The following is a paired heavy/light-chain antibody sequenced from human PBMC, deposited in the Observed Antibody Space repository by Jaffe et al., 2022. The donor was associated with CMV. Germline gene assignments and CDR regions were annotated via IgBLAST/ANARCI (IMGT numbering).Light chain of an antibody. CDR1: QSIASS. CDR2: GAS. V-gene: IGKV1-39*01. J-gene: IGKJ4*01. CDR3: QQSYSMPLT. Sequence: DIQMTQSPSSLSASVGDRVTLTCRASQSIASSLNWYQQKPGKAPELLIYGASSLQGGVPSRFSGSGSGTDFTLTISSLQPEEFATYYCQQSYSMPLTFGGGTKVEFK.
Heavy chain of an antibody. CDR2: INPSGGST. J-gene: IGHJ4*02. CDR3: ARDYGSSWYSGHNFDY. CDR1: GYSLINYY. D-gene: IGHD6-13*01. V-gene: IGHV1-46*01. Sequence: QVQLVQSGAEVKKPGASVKVSCKASGYSLINYYIHWVRQAPGQGLEWMGIINPSGGSTTYAQNFQGRLTMTRDTSTSTVYMELSSLRSEDTAVYYCARDYGSSWYSGHNFDYWGQGTLVTVSS.